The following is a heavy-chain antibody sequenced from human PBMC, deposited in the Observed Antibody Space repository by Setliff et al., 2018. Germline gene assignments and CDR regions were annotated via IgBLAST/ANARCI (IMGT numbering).Heavy chain of an antibody. Sequence: LSLTCTVSDVSISDTTYYWAWVRLPPGKGLEWIGYRSARGDTNSNPSLRSRLTMSLDTSKSQFSLTLTSVTAADTAIYFCARAVDSGAYFPFWYFDLWGRGTLVTVSS. CDR1: DVSISDTTYY. J-gene: IGHJ2*01. CDR3: ARAVDSGAYFPFWYFDL. D-gene: IGHD3-22*01. V-gene: IGHV4-61*05. CDR2: RSARGDT.